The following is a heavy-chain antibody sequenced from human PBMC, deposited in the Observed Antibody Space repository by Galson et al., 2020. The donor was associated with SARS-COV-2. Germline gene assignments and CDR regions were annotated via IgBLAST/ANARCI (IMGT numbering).Heavy chain of an antibody. J-gene: IGHJ2*01. CDR3: TRNVVGATIGGYFDL. CDR1: EFTFSGSV. V-gene: IGHV3-73*01. Sequence: GGSLRLSCAASEFTFSGSVKHWARQASGKGLEWVGLIRSKTKSYTTAYAASVKGRFTISRDDSKNTAYLQMNSLKTEDTAVYYCTRNVVGATIGGYFDLWGRGTLVTVSS. D-gene: IGHD1-26*01. CDR2: IRSKTKSYTT.